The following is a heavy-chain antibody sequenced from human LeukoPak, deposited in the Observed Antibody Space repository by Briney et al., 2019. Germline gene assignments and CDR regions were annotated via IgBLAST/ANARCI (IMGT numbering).Heavy chain of an antibody. V-gene: IGHV3-48*03. J-gene: IGHJ4*02. Sequence: GGSLRLSCAASGFPFRGYEMNWVRQAPGKGLEWISYISDSGDTIYYADSVKGRFTISRDNAMKSLYLQMDSLTDDDTAVYYCVRDQNLAARRRGVLWGPGIQVTVSS. CDR3: VRDQNLAARRRGVL. CDR1: GFPFRGYE. CDR2: ISDSGDTI. D-gene: IGHD6-6*01.